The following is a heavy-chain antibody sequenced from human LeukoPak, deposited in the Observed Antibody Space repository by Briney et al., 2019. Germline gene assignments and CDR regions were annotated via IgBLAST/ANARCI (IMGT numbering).Heavy chain of an antibody. D-gene: IGHD3-10*01. CDR3: ARSGGPGTYHQLRYNWFDP. Sequence: GGSLRLSCAASGFTLSDYHMNWVRQAPGKGQEWLSSITTISHYIYYAGAVRGRFTISSDNAKNSLYLQMNSLRGEDTAVYYCARSGGPGTYHQLRYNWFDPWGQGTLVTVSS. CDR1: GFTLSDYH. CDR2: ITTISHYI. J-gene: IGHJ5*02. V-gene: IGHV3-21*01.